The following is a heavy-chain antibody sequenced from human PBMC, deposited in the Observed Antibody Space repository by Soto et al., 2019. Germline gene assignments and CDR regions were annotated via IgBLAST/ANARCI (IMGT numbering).Heavy chain of an antibody. J-gene: IGHJ4*02. D-gene: IGHD3-22*01. CDR2: ISYDGSNK. V-gene: IGHV3-30-3*01. Sequence: PGGSLRLSCAASGFTFSSYAMHWVRQAPGKGLEWVAVISYDGSNKYYADSVKGRFTISRDNSKNTLYLQMNSLTSDDTAVYYSARDRSSGCFVYWGQGTLVTVSS. CDR1: GFTFSSYA. CDR3: ARDRSSGCFVY.